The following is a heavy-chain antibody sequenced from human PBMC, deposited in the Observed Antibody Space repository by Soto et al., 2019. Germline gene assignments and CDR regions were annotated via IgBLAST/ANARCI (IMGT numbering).Heavy chain of an antibody. CDR3: VKDGSSGWPYYYGMDV. D-gene: IGHD6-19*01. CDR2: ISYDGRNK. CDR1: GFTFSSYG. Sequence: LRLSCAASGFTFSSYGMHWVRQAPGKGLEWVAVISYDGRNKYYADSVKGRFTISRDNSKNTLYLQMSSLRPEDTAVYYCVKDGSSGWPYYYGMDVWGQGTTVTVSS. J-gene: IGHJ6*02. V-gene: IGHV3-30*18.